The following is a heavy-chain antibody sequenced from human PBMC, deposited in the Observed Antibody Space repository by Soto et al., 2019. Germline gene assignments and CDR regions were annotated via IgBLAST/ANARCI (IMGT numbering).Heavy chain of an antibody. CDR3: ARDWGYPGYFDY. Sequence: GGSLRLSCAASGFTFSDYWMHWVRQDPWKGLVWVSHIDSDGSTTNYADSVKGRFTISRDNAKNTLYLQMNSLRAEDTAVYYCARDWGYPGYFDYWGQGALVTVSS. J-gene: IGHJ4*02. V-gene: IGHV3-74*01. D-gene: IGHD3-16*01. CDR2: IDSDGSTT. CDR1: GFTFSDYW.